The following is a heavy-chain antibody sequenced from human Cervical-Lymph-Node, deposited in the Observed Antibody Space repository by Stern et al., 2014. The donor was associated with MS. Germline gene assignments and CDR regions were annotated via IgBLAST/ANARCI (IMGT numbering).Heavy chain of an antibody. CDR1: GYRFPSYW. J-gene: IGHJ4*02. D-gene: IGHD2-15*01. V-gene: IGHV5-51*03. Sequence: EVQLVESGAEVKKPGESLKISCKGSGYRFPSYWIGWVRQMPGKGLEWMGIIYPGDSDTRYSPSFQGQVTISADKSISTASLQWSSLKASDTAIYYCARLAANHRSQNDYWGQGTLVTVSS. CDR2: IYPGDSDT. CDR3: ARLAANHRSQNDY.